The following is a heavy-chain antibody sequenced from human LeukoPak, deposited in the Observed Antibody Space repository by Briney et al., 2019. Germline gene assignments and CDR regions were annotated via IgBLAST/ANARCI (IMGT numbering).Heavy chain of an antibody. J-gene: IGHJ4*02. CDR3: ARRFPGYSYGSAIDY. CDR2: INPNSGGT. V-gene: IGHV1-2*02. D-gene: IGHD5-18*01. CDR1: GYTFTGYY. Sequence: GASVKVSCKASGYTFTGYYMHWVRQAPGQGLEWMGWINPNSGGTNYAQKFQGRVTMTRDTSISTAYMELSRLRSDDTAVYYCARRFPGYSYGSAIDYWGQGTLVTVSS.